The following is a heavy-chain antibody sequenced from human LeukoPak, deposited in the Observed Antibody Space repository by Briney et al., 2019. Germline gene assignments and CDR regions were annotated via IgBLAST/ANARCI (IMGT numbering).Heavy chain of an antibody. D-gene: IGHD5-18*01. V-gene: IGHV5-51*01. J-gene: IGHJ4*02. Sequence: GESLKISCKGSGYSFTSYWIGWVRQMPGKGLEWMGIIYPGDSDTRYSPSFQGQVTISADKSISTAYLQWSSLKASDAAMYYCARQPRLWSDYIDYWGQGTLVTVSS. CDR2: IYPGDSDT. CDR3: ARQPRLWSDYIDY. CDR1: GYSFTSYW.